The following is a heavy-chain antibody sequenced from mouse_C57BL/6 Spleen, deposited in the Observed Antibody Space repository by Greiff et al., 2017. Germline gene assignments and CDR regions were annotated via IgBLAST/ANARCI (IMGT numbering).Heavy chain of an antibody. D-gene: IGHD1-1*01. J-gene: IGHJ3*01. CDR3: ARDGDYGSSFAY. CDR2: ISDGGSYT. V-gene: IGHV5-4*01. Sequence: EVKLMESGGGLVKPGGSLKLSCAASGFTFSSYAMSWVRQTPEKRLEWVATISDGGSYTYYPDNVKGRFTISRDNAKNNLYLQMSHLKSEDTAMXYCARDGDYGSSFAYWGQGTLVTVSA. CDR1: GFTFSSYA.